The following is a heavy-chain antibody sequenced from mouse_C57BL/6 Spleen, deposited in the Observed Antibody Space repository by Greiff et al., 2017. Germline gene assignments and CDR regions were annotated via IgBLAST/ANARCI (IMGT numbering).Heavy chain of an antibody. CDR3: TTERWRDYDVPY. CDR2: IDPENGDT. J-gene: IGHJ3*01. CDR1: GFNIKDDY. V-gene: IGHV14-4*01. D-gene: IGHD2-4*01. Sequence: VQLQQSGAELVRPGASVKLSCTASGFNIKDDYMHWVKQRPEQGLEWIGWIDPENGDTESASRFQGKATIPADTSSNTAYLRRSSLTSEDTAVYYCTTERWRDYDVPYWGQGTLVTVSA.